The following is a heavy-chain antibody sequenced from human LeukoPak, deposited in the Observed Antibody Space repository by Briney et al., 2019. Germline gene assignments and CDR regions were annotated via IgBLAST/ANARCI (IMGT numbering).Heavy chain of an antibody. V-gene: IGHV4-34*01. CDR3: ARVLKPYYYDSSGYYYFDY. CDR1: GGSFSGYY. Sequence: SETLSLTCAVYGGSFSGYYWSWIRQPPGKGLEWIGEINHSGSTNYNPSLKSRVTISVDTSKNQFSLKLSSVTAADTAVYYCARVLKPYYYDSSGYYYFDYWGQGTLVTVSS. D-gene: IGHD3-22*01. CDR2: INHSGST. J-gene: IGHJ4*02.